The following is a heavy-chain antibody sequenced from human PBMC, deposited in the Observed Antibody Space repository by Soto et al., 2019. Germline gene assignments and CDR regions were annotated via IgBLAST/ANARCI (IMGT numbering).Heavy chain of an antibody. V-gene: IGHV4-39*01. CDR3: ARRESYDILTGYYHFDY. D-gene: IGHD3-9*01. J-gene: IGHJ4*02. CDR2: IFYSGST. CDR1: GGSISSSSHY. Sequence: QLQLQESGPGLVKSSETLSLTCSVSGGSISSSSHYWGWIRQPPGKGLEWIGNIFYSGSTYYNPSLKSRVTISVDTSKNQFSLTLSSVTAADTAVYYCARRESYDILTGYYHFDYWGQGTLVTVSS.